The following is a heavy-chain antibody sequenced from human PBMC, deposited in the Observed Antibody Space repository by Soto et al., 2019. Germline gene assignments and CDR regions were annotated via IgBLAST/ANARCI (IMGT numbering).Heavy chain of an antibody. CDR3: GSDPILMLYAADWNLDL. D-gene: IGHD2-8*01. CDR1: GYTFTSYA. J-gene: IGHJ2*01. CDR2: INAGNGNT. Sequence: QVQLVQSGAEVKKPGASVKVSCKASGYTFTSYAMHWVRQAPGQRLEWMGWINAGNGNTKYSQKFQGRVTINRDAAAISAYMELSSLRSDDTAVCYCGSDPILMLYAADWNLDLWGHGTLVTVSS. V-gene: IGHV1-3*01.